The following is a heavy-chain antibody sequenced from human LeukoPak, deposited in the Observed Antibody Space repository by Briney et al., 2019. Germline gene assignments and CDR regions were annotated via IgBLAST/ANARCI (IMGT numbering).Heavy chain of an antibody. CDR3: ARDGGYSSSWFPFDY. J-gene: IGHJ4*02. CDR2: IYYSGST. D-gene: IGHD6-13*01. CDR1: GGSISSYY. Sequence: SETLSLTCTVSGGSISSYYWSWLRQPPGKGLEWVGYIYYSGSTNYNPSLKSRVTISVDTSENQFSLKLSSVTAADTAVYYCARDGGYSSSWFPFDYWGQGTLVTVSS. V-gene: IGHV4-59*01.